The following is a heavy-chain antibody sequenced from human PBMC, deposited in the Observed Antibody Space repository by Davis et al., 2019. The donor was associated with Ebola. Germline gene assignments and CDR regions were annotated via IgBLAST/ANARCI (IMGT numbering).Heavy chain of an antibody. J-gene: IGHJ4*02. CDR3: ARKGSLDY. V-gene: IGHV3-33*08. CDR2: IWYDGSNK. Sequence: GESLKISCAASGFTFSSYAMSWVRQAPGKGLEWVAVIWYDGSNKYYADSVKGRFTISRDNSKNTLYLQMNSLRAEDTAVYYCARKGSLDYWGQGTLVTVSS. CDR1: GFTFSSYA.